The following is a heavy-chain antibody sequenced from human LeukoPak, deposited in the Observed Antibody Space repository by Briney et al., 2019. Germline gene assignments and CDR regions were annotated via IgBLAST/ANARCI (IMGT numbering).Heavy chain of an antibody. J-gene: IGHJ4*02. CDR1: GGSISSGGYY. CDR3: AAGRENYFDY. D-gene: IGHD3-10*01. CDR2: IYHSGST. V-gene: IGHV4-39*07. Sequence: SETLSLTCTVSGGSISSGGYYWSWIRQPPGKGLEWIGEIYHSGSTNYNPSLKSRVTISVDKSKNQFSLKLSSVTAADTAVYYCAAGRENYFDYWGQGTLVTVSS.